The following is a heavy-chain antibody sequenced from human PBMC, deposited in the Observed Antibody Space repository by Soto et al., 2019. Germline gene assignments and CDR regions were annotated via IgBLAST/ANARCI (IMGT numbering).Heavy chain of an antibody. CDR1: GGSFRGYY. V-gene: IGHV4-34*01. J-gene: IGHJ4*02. D-gene: IGHD2-2*01. CDR3: ARGEISRDYIDFSISWFYFDS. CDR2: INHTGGV. Sequence: SETLSLTCAVTGGSFRGYYWSWIRQPPGKGLEWIGEINHTGGVTYKSALKSRVTILLDKSKNQFSLQLTSVTAADTALYYCARGEISRDYIDFSISWFYFDSWGQGALVTVSS.